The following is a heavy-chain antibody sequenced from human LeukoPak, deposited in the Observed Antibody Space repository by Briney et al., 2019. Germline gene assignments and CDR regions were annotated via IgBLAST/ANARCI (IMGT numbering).Heavy chain of an antibody. CDR2: INGGSRDT. CDR1: GFTFSSYA. Sequence: GGSLRLSCAASGFTFSSYATWWVRQAPGKGLEGVSGINGGSRDTYYADSVKARFTISRNNFKNTLYLQMNSLRAEDTAVYYCAKVRLGGDTFDIWGQGTMVSVSS. CDR3: AKVRLGGDTFDI. D-gene: IGHD2-21*02. V-gene: IGHV3-23*01. J-gene: IGHJ3*02.